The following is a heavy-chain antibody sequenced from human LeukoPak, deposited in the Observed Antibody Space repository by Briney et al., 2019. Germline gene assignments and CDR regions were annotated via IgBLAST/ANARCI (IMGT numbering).Heavy chain of an antibody. J-gene: IGHJ4*02. CDR2: IIPIFGTA. Sequence: ASVKVSCKASGGTFSSYAISWVRQAPGQGLEWMGGIIPIFGTANYAQKFQGRVTITADESTSTTYMELSSLRSEDTAVYYCARGGYGDYGGYWGQGTLVTVSS. D-gene: IGHD4-17*01. CDR3: ARGGYGDYGGY. CDR1: GGTFSSYA. V-gene: IGHV1-69*13.